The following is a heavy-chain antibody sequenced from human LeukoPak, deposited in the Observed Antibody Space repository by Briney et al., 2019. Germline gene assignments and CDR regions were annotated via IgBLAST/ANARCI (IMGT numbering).Heavy chain of an antibody. Sequence: SETLSLACTVSGGSITSYYWTWIRQPPGKGLEWIGSIYYSGSTNYNPSLKSRVTISVDTSKNQFSLKLSSVTAADTAVYYCARAHPLKRRITIFGVVIIGHYFDYWGQGTLVTVSS. D-gene: IGHD3-3*01. J-gene: IGHJ4*02. CDR3: ARAHPLKRRITIFGVVIIGHYFDY. CDR1: GGSITSYY. CDR2: IYYSGST. V-gene: IGHV4-59*12.